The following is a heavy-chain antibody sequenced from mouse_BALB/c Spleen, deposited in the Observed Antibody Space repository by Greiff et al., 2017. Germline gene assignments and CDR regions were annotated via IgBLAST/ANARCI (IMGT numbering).Heavy chain of an antibody. Sequence: EVKLVESGTVLARPGASVKMSCKASGYTFTSYWMHWVKQRPGQGLEWIGAIYPGNSDTSYNQKFKGKAKLTAVTSTSTAYMELSSLTNEDSAVYYCTRRPLGYYFDYWGQGTTLTVSS. J-gene: IGHJ2*01. CDR1: GYTFTSYW. V-gene: IGHV1-5*01. D-gene: IGHD4-1*01. CDR3: TRRPLGYYFDY. CDR2: IYPGNSDT.